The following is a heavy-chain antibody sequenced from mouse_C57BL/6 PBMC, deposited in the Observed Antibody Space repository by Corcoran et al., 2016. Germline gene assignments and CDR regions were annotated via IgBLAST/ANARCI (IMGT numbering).Heavy chain of an antibody. Sequence: QVQLQQSGAELVKPGASVKISCKASGYAFSSYWMNWVKQRPGKGLEWIGQIYPGDGDTNYTGKFKGKATLPADKSSSTPYMQLSSLTSEDSAVYFWANYYGSRWFAYWGQGTLVTVSA. J-gene: IGHJ3*01. CDR2: IYPGDGDT. CDR1: GYAFSSYW. CDR3: ANYYGSRWFAY. D-gene: IGHD1-1*01. V-gene: IGHV1-80*01.